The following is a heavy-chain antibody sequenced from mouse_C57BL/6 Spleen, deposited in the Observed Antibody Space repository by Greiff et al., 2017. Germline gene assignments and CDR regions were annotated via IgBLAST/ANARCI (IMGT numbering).Heavy chain of an antibody. Sequence: EVQGVESGGGLVKPGGSLKLSCAASGFTFSDYGMHWVRQAPEKGLEWVAYISSGSSTIYYADTVKGRFTISRDNAKNTLFLQMTSLRSEDTAMYYCARPMITNAWFAYWGQGTLVTVSA. CDR3: ARPMITNAWFAY. CDR1: GFTFSDYG. V-gene: IGHV5-17*01. J-gene: IGHJ3*01. D-gene: IGHD2-4*01. CDR2: ISSGSSTI.